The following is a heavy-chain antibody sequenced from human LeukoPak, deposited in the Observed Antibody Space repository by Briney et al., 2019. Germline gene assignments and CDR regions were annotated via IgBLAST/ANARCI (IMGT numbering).Heavy chain of an antibody. D-gene: IGHD6-13*01. Sequence: SVKVSCKASGGTFSSYAISWVPQAPGQGLEWMGGIIPIFGTANYAQKFQGRVTITTDESTSTAYMELSSLRSEDTAVYYCARSLIAAAGPGWFDPWGQGTLVTVSS. J-gene: IGHJ5*02. CDR1: GGTFSSYA. V-gene: IGHV1-69*05. CDR3: ARSLIAAAGPGWFDP. CDR2: IIPIFGTA.